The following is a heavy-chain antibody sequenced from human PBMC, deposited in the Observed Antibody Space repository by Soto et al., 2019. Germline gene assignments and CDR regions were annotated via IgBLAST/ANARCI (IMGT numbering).Heavy chain of an antibody. CDR1: GVSISSSSYY. CDR3: AKDYYGSGSSGNYYYYMDV. Sequence: PSETLSLTCTASGVSISSSSYYWSWIPQPPGKGLEWIGYIYYSGSTNYNPSLKSRVTISVDTSKNQFSLKLSSVTAADTAVYNFAKDYYGSGSSGNYYYYMDVWGNGTTVTVSS. D-gene: IGHD3-10*01. J-gene: IGHJ6*03. V-gene: IGHV4-61*01. CDR2: IYYSGST.